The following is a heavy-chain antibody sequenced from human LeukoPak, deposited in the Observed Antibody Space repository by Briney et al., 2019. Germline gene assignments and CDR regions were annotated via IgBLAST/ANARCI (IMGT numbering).Heavy chain of an antibody. CDR3: ARARAHRKYYYDNSGYYYFDY. Sequence: PSETLSLTCAVSGGSFSGYYWSWIRQPPGKGLEWIGEINHSGSTNYNPSLKSRVTISVDTSKNQFSLKLSSVTAADTAVYYCARARAHRKYYYDNSGYYYFDYWGQGTLVTVSS. CDR2: INHSGST. CDR1: GGSFSGYY. D-gene: IGHD3-22*01. V-gene: IGHV4-34*01. J-gene: IGHJ4*02.